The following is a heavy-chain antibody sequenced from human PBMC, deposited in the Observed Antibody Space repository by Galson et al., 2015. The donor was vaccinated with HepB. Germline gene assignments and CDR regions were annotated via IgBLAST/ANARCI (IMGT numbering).Heavy chain of an antibody. V-gene: IGHV3-49*03. Sequence: SLRLSCAASGFTFGDYAMSWFRQAPGKGLEWVGFIRSKAYGGTTEYAASVKGRFTISRDDSKSIAYLQMNSLKTEDTAVYYCTRRFAAYYDSSGSYGMDVWGQGTTVTVSS. CDR1: GFTFGDYA. CDR2: IRSKAYGGTT. CDR3: TRRFAAYYDSSGSYGMDV. D-gene: IGHD3-22*01. J-gene: IGHJ6*02.